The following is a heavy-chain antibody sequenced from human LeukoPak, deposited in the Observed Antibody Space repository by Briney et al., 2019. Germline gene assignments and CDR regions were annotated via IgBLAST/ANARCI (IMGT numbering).Heavy chain of an antibody. CDR3: ARGRTYYDILTGYPLNDY. CDR2: VHPSEGT. D-gene: IGHD3-9*01. V-gene: IGHV4-4*02. Sequence: SGTLSLTCAVSGGSVSHSNWWTWVRQSPGKGLEWIGEVHPSEGTNYNPSLKSRVTISVDTSKNQFSLKLSSVTAADTAVYYCARGRTYYDILTGYPLNDYWGQGTLVTVSS. J-gene: IGHJ4*02. CDR1: GGSVSHSNW.